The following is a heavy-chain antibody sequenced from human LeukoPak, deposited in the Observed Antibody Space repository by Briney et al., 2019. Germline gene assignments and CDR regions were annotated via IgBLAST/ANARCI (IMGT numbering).Heavy chain of an antibody. CDR1: GFTLSSYS. CDR3: ASARESYGGKLFDY. Sequence: GGSLRLSCAASGFTLSSYSMNWVRQAPGKGLEWVSSISSSSSYIYYADSVKGRFTISRDNAKSSLYLQMNSLRAEDTAVYYCASARESYGGKLFDYWGQGTLVTVSS. V-gene: IGHV3-21*01. D-gene: IGHD4-23*01. J-gene: IGHJ4*02. CDR2: ISSSSSYI.